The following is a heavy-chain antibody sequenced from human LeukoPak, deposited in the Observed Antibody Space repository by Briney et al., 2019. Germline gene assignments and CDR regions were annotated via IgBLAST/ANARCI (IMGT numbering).Heavy chain of an antibody. Sequence: SWTLSLTCTFSVCSISSSSYYWGWLRHPPGKGLEWIGSNYYSGSTYYNPSLKSRVTISVDTSENQFSLKLRSMTAADTTAYYCARGDDRSSTSCYRIWFDPWGQGTLVTVSS. D-gene: IGHD2-2*01. V-gene: IGHV4-39*07. J-gene: IGHJ5*02. CDR3: ARGDDRSSTSCYRIWFDP. CDR2: NYYSGST. CDR1: VCSISSSSYY.